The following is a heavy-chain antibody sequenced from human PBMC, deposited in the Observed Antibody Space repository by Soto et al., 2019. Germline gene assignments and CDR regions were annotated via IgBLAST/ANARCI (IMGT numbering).Heavy chain of an antibody. V-gene: IGHV1-69*13. CDR3: ARDTAVADYYFDY. Sequence: SVKVSCKASGGTFSSYAISWVRQAPGQGLEWMGGIIPIFGTANYAQKFQGRVTITADASTSTAYMELSRLRSEDTAVYYCARDTAVADYYFDYWGQGTMVTVSS. CDR1: GGTFSSYA. J-gene: IGHJ4*02. D-gene: IGHD6-19*01. CDR2: IIPIFGTA.